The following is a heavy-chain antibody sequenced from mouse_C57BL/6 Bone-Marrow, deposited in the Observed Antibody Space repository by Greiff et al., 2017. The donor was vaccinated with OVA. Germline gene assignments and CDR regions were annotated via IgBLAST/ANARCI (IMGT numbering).Heavy chain of an antibody. D-gene: IGHD2-4*01. CDR2: IYPGDGDT. V-gene: IGHV1-82*01. Sequence: QVQLQQSGPELVKPGASVKISCKASGYAFSSSWMNWVKQRPGKRLEWIGRIYPGDGDTNYNGKFKGKATLTADKSSSTAYMQLSSLTSEDSAVYFCAREDDYDWYFDVWGTGTTVTVSS. J-gene: IGHJ1*03. CDR3: AREDDYDWYFDV. CDR1: GYAFSSSW.